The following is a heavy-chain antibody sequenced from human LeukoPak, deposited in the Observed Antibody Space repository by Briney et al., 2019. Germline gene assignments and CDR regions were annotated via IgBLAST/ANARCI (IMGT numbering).Heavy chain of an antibody. V-gene: IGHV3-33*01. Sequence: PGGSLRPSCAASGFTFSSYGMHWVRQAPGKGLEWVAVIWYDGSNKYYADSVKGRFTISRDNSKNTLYLQMNSLRAEDTAVYYCARNYGDPLDYYYGMDVWGQGTTVTVSS. CDR1: GFTFSSYG. J-gene: IGHJ6*02. CDR2: IWYDGSNK. D-gene: IGHD4-17*01. CDR3: ARNYGDPLDYYYGMDV.